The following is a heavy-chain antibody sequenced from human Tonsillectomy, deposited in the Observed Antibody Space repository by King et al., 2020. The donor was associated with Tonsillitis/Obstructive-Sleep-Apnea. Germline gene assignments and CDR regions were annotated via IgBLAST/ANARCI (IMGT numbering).Heavy chain of an antibody. CDR3: ARVLAVAGINLGVDF. D-gene: IGHD6-19*01. V-gene: IGHV5-51*01. J-gene: IGHJ4*02. CDR2: IFPCVSDT. Sequence: QLVQSGAEVKKPGESLKISCKGSGYSFSNLWIGWVRQMPGKGLEWMGIIFPCVSDTRYSPSFQSQVTISADKSISTAYLQWSSLKASDTAMYYCARVLAVAGINLGVDFWGQGTLVTVSS. CDR1: GYSFSNLW.